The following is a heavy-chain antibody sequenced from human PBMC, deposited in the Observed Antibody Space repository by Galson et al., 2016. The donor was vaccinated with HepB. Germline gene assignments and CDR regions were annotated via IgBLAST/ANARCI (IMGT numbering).Heavy chain of an antibody. CDR1: GFTFRSYG. V-gene: IGHV3-30*03. CDR2: ITYHGSNQ. J-gene: IGHJ4*02. D-gene: IGHD1-1*01. Sequence: SLRLSCAASGFTFRSYGLQWVRQAPGKGLEWLAIITYHGSNQFYADSVKGRFTISRDDSRNSVYLQMDSLREEDTAVYYCGKWDWNDPADWGQGTLVSVSS. CDR3: GKWDWNDPAD.